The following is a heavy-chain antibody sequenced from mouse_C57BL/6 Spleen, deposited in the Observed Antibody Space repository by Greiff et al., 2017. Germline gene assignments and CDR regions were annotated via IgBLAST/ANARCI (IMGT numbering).Heavy chain of an antibody. Sequence: VKLQQPGAELVKPGASVKLSCKASGYTFTSYWMHWVKQRPGQGLEWIGMIHPNSGSTNYNEKFKSKATLTVDKSSSTAYMRLSSLTSEDSAVYYCARASYYGSSPLDYWGQGTTLTVSS. J-gene: IGHJ2*01. D-gene: IGHD1-1*01. V-gene: IGHV1-64*01. CDR3: ARASYYGSSPLDY. CDR1: GYTFTSYW. CDR2: IHPNSGST.